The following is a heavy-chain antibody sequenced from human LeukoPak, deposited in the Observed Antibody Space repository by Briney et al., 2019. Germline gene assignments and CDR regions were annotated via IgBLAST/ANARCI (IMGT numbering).Heavy chain of an antibody. D-gene: IGHD1-7*01. V-gene: IGHV3-21*01. CDR3: ARGKLRPISGTLGAFDI. J-gene: IGHJ3*02. CDR2: ITSSGYI. Sequence: GGSLRLSCGASGFTFISSTMNWVRQAPGKGLEWLASITSSGYIYYAESMKGRFTISRDNAKNSLSLQMNSLRAEDTAVYYCARGKLRPISGTLGAFDIWGQGTLVTVSS. CDR1: GFTFISST.